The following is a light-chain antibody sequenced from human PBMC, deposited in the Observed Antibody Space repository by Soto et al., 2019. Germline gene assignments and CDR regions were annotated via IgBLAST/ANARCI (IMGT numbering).Light chain of an antibody. CDR2: GVS. Sequence: EIVMTQSPATLSVSPGERATLSCRASQSVSSKLAWFQQKPGQAPSLLIYGVSTRATGVPVRFSGSGSGTEFTLTVNSLQSEDFAVYYCQQRSKWPPFTFGPGTKVDIK. J-gene: IGKJ3*01. V-gene: IGKV3-15*01. CDR1: QSVSSK. CDR3: QQRSKWPPFT.